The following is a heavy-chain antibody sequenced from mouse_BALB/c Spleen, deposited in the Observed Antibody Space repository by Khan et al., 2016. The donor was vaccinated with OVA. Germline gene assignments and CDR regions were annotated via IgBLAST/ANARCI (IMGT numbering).Heavy chain of an antibody. CDR1: GFTFSDYY. CDR2: ISDGGSYT. V-gene: IGHV5-4*02. Sequence: EVELVESGGGLVKPGGSLKLSCAASGFTFSDYYMYWVRQTPEKRLEWLATISDGGSYTYYPDSVKGRFTISRDAAKNKLYLQMNSLRSEDTAMYYCARGYYGDHFAYWGQGTLVTISA. J-gene: IGHJ3*01. CDR3: ARGYYGDHFAY. D-gene: IGHD2-13*01.